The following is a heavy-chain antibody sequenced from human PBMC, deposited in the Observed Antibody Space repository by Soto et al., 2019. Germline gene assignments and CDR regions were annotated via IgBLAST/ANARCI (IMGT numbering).Heavy chain of an antibody. Sequence: QVQLVQSGAEVKQPGSSVKVSCKASGGSLSNYGISWVRQAPGQGLEWMGAIFPVVGTPNYAQKFQDRVTITADESTTTVYMEVRSLTSEDTAVYYCARGDATKIVVTTYYGMDVWGQGTTVTVSS. D-gene: IGHD3-22*01. CDR2: IFPVVGTP. CDR3: ARGDATKIVVTTYYGMDV. V-gene: IGHV1-69*12. CDR1: GGSLSNYG. J-gene: IGHJ6*02.